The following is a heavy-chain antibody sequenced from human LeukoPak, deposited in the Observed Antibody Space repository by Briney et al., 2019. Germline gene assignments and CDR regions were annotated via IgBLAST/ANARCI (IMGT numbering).Heavy chain of an antibody. J-gene: IGHJ2*01. Sequence: GGSLRLSCAASGFTVSSNYINWVCQAPGKGLEWVSIIYSDGRTFYAGSVKGRFTISRDNSKNTVYLQMNSLRAEDTAVYYCGRLALTPWYFDLWGRGTLVTVSS. CDR1: GFTVSSNY. CDR3: GRLALTPWYFDL. V-gene: IGHV3-53*01. CDR2: IYSDGRT. D-gene: IGHD5-12*01.